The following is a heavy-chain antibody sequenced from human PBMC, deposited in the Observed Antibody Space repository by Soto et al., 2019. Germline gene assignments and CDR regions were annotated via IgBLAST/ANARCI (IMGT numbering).Heavy chain of an antibody. CDR1: GFTFSSYG. Sequence: PGGSLRLSCAASGFTFSSYGMHWVRQAPGKGLEWVAVIWYDGSNKYYADSVKGRFTISRDNSKNTLYLQMNSLRAEDTAVYYCARVPHSSGWYYYYYGMDVWGQGTTVTVSS. CDR3: ARVPHSSGWYYYYYGMDV. CDR2: IWYDGSNK. J-gene: IGHJ6*02. D-gene: IGHD6-19*01. V-gene: IGHV3-33*01.